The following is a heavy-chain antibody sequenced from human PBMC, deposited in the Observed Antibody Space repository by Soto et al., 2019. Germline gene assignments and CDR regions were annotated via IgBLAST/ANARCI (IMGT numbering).Heavy chain of an antibody. Sequence: SVKVSCKASGYTFTSYGISWVRQAPGQGLEWMGGIIPIFGTANYAQKFQGRVTITADESTSTAYMELSSLRSEDTAVYYCARGVVVTATCWFDPWGQGTLVTVS. D-gene: IGHD2-21*02. V-gene: IGHV1-69*13. J-gene: IGHJ5*02. CDR2: IIPIFGTA. CDR1: GYTFTSYG. CDR3: ARGVVVTATCWFDP.